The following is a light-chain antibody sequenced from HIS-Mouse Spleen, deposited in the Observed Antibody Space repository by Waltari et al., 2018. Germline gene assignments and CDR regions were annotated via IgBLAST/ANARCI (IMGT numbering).Light chain of an antibody. J-gene: IGLJ1*01. CDR1: SSDVGGFNY. V-gene: IGLV2-11*01. CDR3: CSYAGSYTGV. Sequence: QSALTQPRSVSGSPGQSVTISCTGTSSDVGGFNYVSWYQQHPGKAPKLMIYGVSKRPSGVPDRFSGSKSGTTASLTISGLQADDEADYYCCSYAGSYTGVFGTGTKVTVL. CDR2: GVS.